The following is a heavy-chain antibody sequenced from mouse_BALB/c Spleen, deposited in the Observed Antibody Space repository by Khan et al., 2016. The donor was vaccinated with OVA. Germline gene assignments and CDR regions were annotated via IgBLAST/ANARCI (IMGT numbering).Heavy chain of an antibody. J-gene: IGHJ3*01. D-gene: IGHD2-1*01. V-gene: IGHV9-2-1*01. CDR1: GYTFTDYS. CDR3: ARSPYGNFAY. Sequence: QIQLVQSGPELKKPGETVKISCKASGYTFTDYSMHWFKQAPGKGLKWMGWINTETGEPTYADDFKGRFAFSLETSASTAYLQIKNLKNEDTAMYYCARSPYGNFAYWGQGTLVTVSA. CDR2: INTETGEP.